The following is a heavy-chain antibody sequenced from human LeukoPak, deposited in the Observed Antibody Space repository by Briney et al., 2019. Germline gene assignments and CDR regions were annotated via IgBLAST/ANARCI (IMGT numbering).Heavy chain of an antibody. Sequence: PGGSLRLSCAASGFIFNSYWMHWVRQAPGKGRVWVSGVNRDGSYTNYADAVKGRFTISRDNAKNTLYLQMNSLRAEDTAVYYCARDLKSAFDYWGQGTLATVSS. CDR2: VNRDGSYT. J-gene: IGHJ4*02. CDR1: GFIFNSYW. V-gene: IGHV3-74*01. CDR3: ARDLKSAFDY.